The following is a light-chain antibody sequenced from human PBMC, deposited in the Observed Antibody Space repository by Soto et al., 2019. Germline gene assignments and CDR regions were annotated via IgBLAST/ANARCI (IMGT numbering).Light chain of an antibody. CDR1: QSVSSNY. CDR2: GAS. CDR3: HQYGSSPST. V-gene: IGKV3-20*01. Sequence: EIVFTQSLGTLSLSPGERAALSCRASQSVSSNYLAWYQQKPGQAPRLLIYGASNRATGIPDRFSGSGSGTDFTLTISRXEPEDFAVYYCHQYGSSPSTFGQGTKVDIK. J-gene: IGKJ1*01.